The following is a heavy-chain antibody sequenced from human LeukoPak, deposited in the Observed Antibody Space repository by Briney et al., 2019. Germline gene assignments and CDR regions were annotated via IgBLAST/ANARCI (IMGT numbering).Heavy chain of an antibody. J-gene: IGHJ5*02. V-gene: IGHV3-48*03. Sequence: GGSLRLSCAASGFTFSSYEMNWVRQAPGKGLELVSYISSSGSTIYYADSVKGRFTISRDNAKNSLYLQMNSLRAEDTAVYYCARESSTWFDPWGQGTLVTVSS. CDR2: ISSSGSTI. CDR3: ARESSTWFDP. CDR1: GFTFSSYE. D-gene: IGHD3-10*01.